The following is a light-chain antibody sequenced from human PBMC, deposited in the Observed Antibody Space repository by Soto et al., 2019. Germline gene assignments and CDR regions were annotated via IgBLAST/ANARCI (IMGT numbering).Light chain of an antibody. V-gene: IGKV2-28*01. CDR2: LGS. CDR3: MQALQTPRLT. J-gene: IGKJ4*01. CDR1: QSLLHSNGYNY. Sequence: IVMSQSPLSLPVTPGEPASISCRSSQSLLHSNGYNYLDWYLQKPGQSPQLLIYLGSNRASGVPDRFSGSGSGTDFTLKISRVEAEDVGVYYCMQALQTPRLTFGGGTKVDI.